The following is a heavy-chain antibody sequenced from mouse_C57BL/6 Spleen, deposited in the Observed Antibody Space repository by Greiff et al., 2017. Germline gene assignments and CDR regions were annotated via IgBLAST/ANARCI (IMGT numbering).Heavy chain of an antibody. V-gene: IGHV1-69*01. J-gene: IGHJ4*01. CDR3: AGSPIYYYGGYAMDY. D-gene: IGHD1-1*01. CDR2: IDPSDSYT. Sequence: VQLQQPGAELVMPGASVKLSCKASGYTFTSYWMHWVKQRPGQGLEWIGEIDPSDSYTNYNQKFKGKSTLTVDKSSSTAYMQLSSLTSEDSAVYYCAGSPIYYYGGYAMDYWGQGTSVTVSS. CDR1: GYTFTSYW.